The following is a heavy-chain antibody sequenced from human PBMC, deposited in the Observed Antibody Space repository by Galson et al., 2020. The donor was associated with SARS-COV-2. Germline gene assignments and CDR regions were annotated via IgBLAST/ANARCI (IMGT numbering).Heavy chain of an antibody. CDR2: LSSTSDFI. J-gene: IGHJ4*02. Sequence: GESLKISCVGSGFSFNSWTVNWVRQTPEKGLEWVSSLSSTSDFIYYRDSVKGRFTISRDNAKNSLFLQMNDLRAEDTAVYYCARGTMRTVFFDSWGQGTLVTVSS. D-gene: IGHD4-4*01. V-gene: IGHV3-21*06. CDR1: GFSFNSWT. CDR3: ARGTMRTVFFDS.